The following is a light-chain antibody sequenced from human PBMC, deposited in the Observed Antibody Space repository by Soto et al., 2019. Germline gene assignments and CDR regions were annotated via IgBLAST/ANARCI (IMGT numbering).Light chain of an antibody. J-gene: IGKJ1*01. Sequence: IVLTQSPGILSLSPGDRATLSCRASQSVSRSYLGWYQQKPGQAPRLLMYGASIRAAGVPDRFSGSGAGTEFTLTITRLEAEDVTVYYCHHYETFGQGTKVDIK. V-gene: IGKV3-20*01. CDR1: QSVSRSY. CDR2: GAS. CDR3: HHYET.